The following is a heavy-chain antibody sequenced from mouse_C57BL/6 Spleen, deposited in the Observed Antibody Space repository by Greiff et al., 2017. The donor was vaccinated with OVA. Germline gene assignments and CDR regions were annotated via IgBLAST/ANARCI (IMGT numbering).Heavy chain of an antibody. V-gene: IGHV1-63*01. CDR2: IYPGGGYT. J-gene: IGHJ1*03. CDR3: ARDYYYGSSYWYFDV. D-gene: IGHD1-1*01. Sequence: QVQLQQSGAELVRPGTSVKMSCKASGYTFTNYWIGWAKQRPGHGLEWIGDIYPGGGYTNYNEKFKGKATLTADKSYSTAYMQFSSLTSEDSAIYYCARDYYYGSSYWYFDVWGTGTTVTVSS. CDR1: GYTFTNYW.